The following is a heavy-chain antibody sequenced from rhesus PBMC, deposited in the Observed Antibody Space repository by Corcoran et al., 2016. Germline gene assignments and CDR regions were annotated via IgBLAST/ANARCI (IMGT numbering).Heavy chain of an antibody. V-gene: IGHV4-122*02. CDR3: ARDPHDSGSSPFYGLDS. J-gene: IGHJ6*01. Sequence: QVQLQEAGPGLVKPSETLSLTCAVYGGPISRGYYSWSWIRQPPGRALELLGYITYSCSPSYHPSLKSRVTISRGTSKIQFSLKLSSVTAADTAVYYCARDPHDSGSSPFYGLDSWGQGVVVTVSS. CDR2: ITYSCSP. D-gene: IGHD4-29*01. CDR1: GGPISRGYYS.